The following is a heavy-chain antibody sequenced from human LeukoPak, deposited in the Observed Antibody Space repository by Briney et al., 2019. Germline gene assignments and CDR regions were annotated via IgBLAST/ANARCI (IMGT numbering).Heavy chain of an antibody. J-gene: IGHJ3*02. CDR2: IYHSGST. V-gene: IGHV4-4*02. Sequence: SGTLSLTCAVSGGSISSSNWWSWVRQPPGKGLEWIGEIYHSGSTNYNPSLKSRVTISVDKSKNQFSLKLSSVTAADTAVYYCARDPQSYDILTGYYNGRAFDIWGQGTMVTVSS. CDR3: ARDPQSYDILTGYYNGRAFDI. D-gene: IGHD3-9*01. CDR1: GGSISSSNW.